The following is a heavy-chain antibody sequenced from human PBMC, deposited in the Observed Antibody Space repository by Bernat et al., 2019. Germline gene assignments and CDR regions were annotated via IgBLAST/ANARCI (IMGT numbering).Heavy chain of an antibody. Sequence: EVQLVQSGAEVKEPGESLKISCKGSGYIFTSYWIAWVRQMPGKGLEWMGIIYPGDSDTSYSPSFQGQVTISVDKSISTAYLQWSSLKASDTAMYYCASSNYGDFSDAFDIWGQGTRVTVSS. CDR2: IYPGDSDT. CDR3: ASSNYGDFSDAFDI. D-gene: IGHD4-17*01. J-gene: IGHJ3*02. CDR1: GYIFTSYW. V-gene: IGHV5-51*03.